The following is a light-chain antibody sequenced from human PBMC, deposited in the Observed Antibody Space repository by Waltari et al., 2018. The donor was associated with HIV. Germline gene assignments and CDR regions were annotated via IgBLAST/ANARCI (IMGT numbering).Light chain of an antibody. CDR3: QQSYSAPIT. CDR2: ASS. CDR1: QSVSRY. V-gene: IGKV1-39*01. Sequence: DIQMTQSPSSLSASVGDRVTITCRASQSVSRYLNWYQQKQGRAPKRLIYASSSLQRGVPSKFSGSGSGTDFTLTITSLQPEDFATYYCQQSYSAPITFGQGTRL. J-gene: IGKJ5*01.